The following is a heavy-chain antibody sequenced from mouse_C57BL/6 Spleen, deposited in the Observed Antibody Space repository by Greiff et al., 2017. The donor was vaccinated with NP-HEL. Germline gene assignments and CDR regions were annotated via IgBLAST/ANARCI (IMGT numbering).Heavy chain of an antibody. CDR1: GFSLTSYG. CDR2: IWSDGST. J-gene: IGHJ4*01. CDR3: ARHEDYDYAMDY. Sequence: VKLMESGPGLVAPSQSLSITCTVSGFSLTSYGVHWVRQPPGKGLEWLVVIWSDGSTTYNSALKSRLSISKDNSKSQVFLKMNSLQTDDTAMYYCARHEDYDYAMDYWGQGTSVTVSS. D-gene: IGHD1-1*01. V-gene: IGHV2-6-1*01.